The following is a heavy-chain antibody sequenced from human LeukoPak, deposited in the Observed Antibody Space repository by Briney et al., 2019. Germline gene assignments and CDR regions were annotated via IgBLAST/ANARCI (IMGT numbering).Heavy chain of an antibody. J-gene: IGHJ4*02. CDR1: GYTFTSYG. CDR3: VRSAYMHYPLDY. CDR2: ISAYNGNT. Sequence: ASVKVSCKASGYTFTSYGISWVRQAPGQGLEWMGWISAYNGNTNYAQKLQGRVTMTTDTSTSTAYMELRSLRSDDTAVYYCVRSAYMHYPLDYWGQGTLVTVSS. V-gene: IGHV1-18*01. D-gene: IGHD3-16*01.